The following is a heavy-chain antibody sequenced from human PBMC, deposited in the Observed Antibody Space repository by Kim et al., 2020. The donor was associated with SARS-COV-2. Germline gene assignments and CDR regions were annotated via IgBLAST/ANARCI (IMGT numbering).Heavy chain of an antibody. Sequence: SETLSLTCTVSGGSISNYYWSWIRQPAEKGLEWIGRVYSSGNTKYNPSLKSRITMSVDTSKNQFSLKLSSVTAADTAVYYCARVGWLPLQTPYYYYYMDV. CDR2: VYSSGNT. CDR3: ARVGWLPLQTPYYYYYMDV. D-gene: IGHD2-15*01. V-gene: IGHV4-4*07. CDR1: GGSISNYY. J-gene: IGHJ6*03.